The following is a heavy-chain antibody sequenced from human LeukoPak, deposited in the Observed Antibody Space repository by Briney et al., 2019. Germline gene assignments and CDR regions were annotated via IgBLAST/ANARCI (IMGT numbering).Heavy chain of an antibody. Sequence: SETLSLTCTVSGGSISSYYWSWIRQPPGKGLEWIGYIYYSGSTNYNPSLKSRVTISVDTSKNQFSLKLSSVTAADTAVYYCARSGPPYYCSSTSCYWGFDYWGQGTLVTVSS. CDR1: GGSISSYY. V-gene: IGHV4-59*01. J-gene: IGHJ4*02. CDR2: IYYSGST. CDR3: ARSGPPYYCSSTSCYWGFDY. D-gene: IGHD2-2*01.